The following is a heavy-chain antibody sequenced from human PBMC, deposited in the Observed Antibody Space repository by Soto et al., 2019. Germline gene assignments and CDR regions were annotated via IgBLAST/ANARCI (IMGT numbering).Heavy chain of an antibody. CDR2: ISYSGTT. V-gene: IGHV4-39*01. CDR3: VRTRMTSQYGGGSFDY. Sequence: HLQLQESGPGLVKPSETLSLTCTVSGGFISSSSYACCVRHPPGTGLELIASISYSGTTYYNPSLKKRVTISVDTSKDQFSLRLSPVTAADTVVFYCVRTRMTSQYGGGSFDYWGPGNLVTVSS. J-gene: IGHJ4*02. D-gene: IGHD2-2*01. CDR1: GGFISSSSYA.